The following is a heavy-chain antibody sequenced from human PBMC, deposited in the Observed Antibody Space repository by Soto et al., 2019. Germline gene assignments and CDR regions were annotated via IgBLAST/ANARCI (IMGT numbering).Heavy chain of an antibody. D-gene: IGHD5-12*01. CDR3: AKDRMDYSGYDTEGSSLDY. V-gene: IGHV3-30*18. Sequence: GGSLRLSCAASGFTFSSYGMHWVRQAPGKGLEWVAVISYDGSNKYYADSVKGRFTISRDNSKNTLYLQMNSLRAEDTAVYYCAKDRMDYSGYDTEGSSLDYWGQGTLVTVSS. CDR2: ISYDGSNK. CDR1: GFTFSSYG. J-gene: IGHJ4*02.